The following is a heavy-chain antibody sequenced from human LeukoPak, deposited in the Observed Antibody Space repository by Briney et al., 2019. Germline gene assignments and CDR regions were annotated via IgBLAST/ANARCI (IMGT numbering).Heavy chain of an antibody. D-gene: IGHD1-1*01. CDR1: GFTFSSYS. Sequence: PGGSLRLSCAASGFTFSSYSMNWVRQAPGKGLEWVSSISSSSSYIYYADSVKGRFTISRDNAKNSLYLQMNSLRAEDTAVYYCARDKRQGRGAFDIWGQGTMVTVSS. CDR2: ISSSSSYI. CDR3: ARDKRQGRGAFDI. V-gene: IGHV3-21*01. J-gene: IGHJ3*02.